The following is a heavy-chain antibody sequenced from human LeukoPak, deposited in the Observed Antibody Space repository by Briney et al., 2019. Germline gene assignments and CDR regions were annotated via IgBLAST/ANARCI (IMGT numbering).Heavy chain of an antibody. CDR1: GFTFSSYA. CDR2: INWNGGST. V-gene: IGHV3-20*04. CDR3: ARHAETTAYYYYYYYYMDV. D-gene: IGHD4-17*01. J-gene: IGHJ6*03. Sequence: GGSLRLSCAASGFTFSSYAMHWVRQAPGKGLEWVSGINWNGGSTGYADSVKGRFTISRDNAKNSLYLQMNSLRAEDTALYYCARHAETTAYYYYYYYYMDVWGKGTTVTVSS.